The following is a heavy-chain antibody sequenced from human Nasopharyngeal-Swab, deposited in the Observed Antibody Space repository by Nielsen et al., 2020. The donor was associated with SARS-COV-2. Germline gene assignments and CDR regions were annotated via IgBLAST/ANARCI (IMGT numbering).Heavy chain of an antibody. CDR2: INQDGSEK. CDR1: GFTLGNYW. J-gene: IGHJ4*02. CDR3: AKGGVYFDY. V-gene: IGHV3-7*01. Sequence: GESLKISCAASGFTLGNYWMSWVRQAPGKGLEWVANINQDGSEKYYLDSVEGRFTISRDNSKNTLYLQMNSLRAEDTAVYYCAKGGVYFDYWGQGTLVTVSS. D-gene: IGHD3-16*01.